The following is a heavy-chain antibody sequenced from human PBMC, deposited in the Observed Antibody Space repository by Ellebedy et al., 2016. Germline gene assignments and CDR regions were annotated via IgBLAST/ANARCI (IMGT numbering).Heavy chain of an antibody. J-gene: IGHJ4*02. V-gene: IGHV3-23*01. D-gene: IGHD3-10*01. Sequence: GGSLRLSCAASGFTFNTYAMSWVRQAPGKGLEWISAISSSGGDRDYADSVKGRYTISRDNSKNTLFLEMNNLRAEDTAVYYCAKEDAALLWFGALHYWGQGTLVTVSS. CDR1: GFTFNTYA. CDR2: ISSSGGDR. CDR3: AKEDAALLWFGALHY.